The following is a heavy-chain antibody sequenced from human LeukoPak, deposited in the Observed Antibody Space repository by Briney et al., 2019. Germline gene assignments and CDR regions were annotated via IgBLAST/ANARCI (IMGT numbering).Heavy chain of an antibody. J-gene: IGHJ4*02. CDR2: ISYDGSNK. CDR1: GFTFSNYA. Sequence: PGGSLRLSCASSGFTFSNYALHWVRQAPGKGLEWVALISYDGSNKYYADSVKGRFTISRHNSKNTLYLQMNSLRAEDTAVYYCVRDTGLGLIDYWGQGTLVTASS. CDR3: VRDTGLGLIDY. V-gene: IGHV3-30*04. D-gene: IGHD1-26*01.